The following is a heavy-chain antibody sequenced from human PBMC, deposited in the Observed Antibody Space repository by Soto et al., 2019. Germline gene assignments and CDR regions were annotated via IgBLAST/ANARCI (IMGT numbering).Heavy chain of an antibody. D-gene: IGHD1-1*01. CDR3: TRAWKTGYYGMDV. CDR1: GFTFSNAW. CDR2: IKSKTDGGTT. J-gene: IGHJ6*02. V-gene: IGHV3-15*07. Sequence: PGGSLRPSCAASGFTFSNAWIKRVRQAPGMGLEWVGRIKSKTDGGTTDYAAPVKGRFTISRDDSKNTLYLQMNSLKTEDTAVYYCTRAWKTGYYGMDVWGQGTTVTVSS.